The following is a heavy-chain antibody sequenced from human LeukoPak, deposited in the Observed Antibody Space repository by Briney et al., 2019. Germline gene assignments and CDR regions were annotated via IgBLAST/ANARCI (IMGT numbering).Heavy chain of an antibody. J-gene: IGHJ5*02. CDR1: GGSVSNYI. CDR2: INPNSGGT. Sequence: GSSVKVSCRTSGGSVSNYIINWVRQAPGQGLEWMGWINPNSGGTNYAQKFQGRVTMTRDTSISTAYMELSRLRSDDTAVYYCARVAQGIAAAGTRWFDPWGQGTLVTVSS. CDR3: ARVAQGIAAAGTRWFDP. D-gene: IGHD6-13*01. V-gene: IGHV1-2*02.